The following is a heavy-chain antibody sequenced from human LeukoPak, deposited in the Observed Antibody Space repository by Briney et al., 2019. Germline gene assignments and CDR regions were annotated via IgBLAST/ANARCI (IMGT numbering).Heavy chain of an antibody. CDR2: ISGSGGST. Sequence: PGGSLRLSCAASGFTFSSYAMSWVRQAPGKGLEWVSAISGSGGSTYYADSVKGRFTISRDNSKNTLYLQMNSLRAEDTAVYYCAKISVSELNLRLGELSFDYWGQGTLVTVSS. V-gene: IGHV3-23*01. CDR3: AKISVSELNLRLGELSFDY. D-gene: IGHD3-16*02. CDR1: GFTFSSYA. J-gene: IGHJ4*02.